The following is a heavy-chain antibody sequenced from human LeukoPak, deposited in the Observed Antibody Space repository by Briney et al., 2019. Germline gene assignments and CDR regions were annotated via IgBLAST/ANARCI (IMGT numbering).Heavy chain of an antibody. V-gene: IGHV3-21*01. CDR3: ARLGSRAFDY. J-gene: IGHJ4*02. Sequence: GGSLGLSCAASGFTFSSYSMNWVRQAPGKGLEWVSSISSSSSYIYYADSVKGRFTISRDNAKNSLYLQMNSLRAEDTAVYYCARLGSRAFDYWGQGTLVTVSS. CDR1: GFTFSSYS. CDR2: ISSSSSYI. D-gene: IGHD6-13*01.